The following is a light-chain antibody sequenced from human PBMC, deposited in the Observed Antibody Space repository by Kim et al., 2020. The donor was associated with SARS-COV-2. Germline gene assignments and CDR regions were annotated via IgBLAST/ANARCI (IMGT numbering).Light chain of an antibody. V-gene: IGKV1-12*01. CDR3: QQSYSLPPT. Sequence: ASVGDRVTITFRASQGISNWLAWYQQKPRKAPKLLIYAASDLQSGVPSRFSGGGSGTYFTLTISSLQPEDFAIYYCQQSYSLPPTFGPGTKVDIK. J-gene: IGKJ3*01. CDR2: AAS. CDR1: QGISNW.